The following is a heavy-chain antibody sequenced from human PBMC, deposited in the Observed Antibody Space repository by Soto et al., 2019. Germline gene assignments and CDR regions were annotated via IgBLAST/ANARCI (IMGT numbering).Heavy chain of an antibody. CDR3: AHDLSLGSRAFDL. D-gene: IGHD6-25*01. CDR1: GLPHSGFA. CDR2: ISGSGGPA. J-gene: IGHJ4*02. Sequence: PGGSLGLSCTASGLPHSGFAMMWVRRARGKGLECVSVISGSGGPAFYADSVKGRFTVSRDNSKNTLFLQMSSLRHEDTAVSYSAHDLSLGSRAFDLGRQGP. V-gene: IGHV3-23*01.